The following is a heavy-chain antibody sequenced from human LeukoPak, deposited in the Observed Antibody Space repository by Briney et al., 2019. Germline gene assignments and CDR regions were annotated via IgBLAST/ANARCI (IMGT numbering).Heavy chain of an antibody. CDR3: AKPANSGYGNWYFDL. V-gene: IGHV3-23*01. D-gene: IGHD5-12*01. Sequence: GGSLRLSCAASGFTFSSYAMSWVRQAPGKGLEWVSTITGSGGTTYYADSVKGRFTISRDDSKNTLYLQMNSLRAEDTAVYYCAKPANSGYGNWYFDLWGRGTLVTVSS. J-gene: IGHJ2*01. CDR1: GFTFSSYA. CDR2: ITGSGGTT.